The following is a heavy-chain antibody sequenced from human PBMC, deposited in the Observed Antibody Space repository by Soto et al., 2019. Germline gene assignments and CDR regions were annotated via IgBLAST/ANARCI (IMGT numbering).Heavy chain of an antibody. J-gene: IGHJ4*02. Sequence: TPVEVLFRSPGRTFSSYTISWVRQAPGQGLEWMGRIIPILGIANYAQKFQGRVTITADKSTSTAYMELSSLRSEDTAVYYCARDKTTVRSQFDYWGQGTLVTVSS. CDR2: IIPILGIA. D-gene: IGHD4-17*01. V-gene: IGHV1-69*04. CDR1: GRTFSSYT. CDR3: ARDKTTVRSQFDY.